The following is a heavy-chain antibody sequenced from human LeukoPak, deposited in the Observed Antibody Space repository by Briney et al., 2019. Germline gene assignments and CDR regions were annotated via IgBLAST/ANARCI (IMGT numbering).Heavy chain of an antibody. CDR3: ARGIESSTSWIDP. V-gene: IGHV4-38-2*02. Sequence: PETLSLTCTVSGYSINSTYYWGWIRQPPGKGLEWIGSIYHSGNTNYNPSLKSRVTISVDTSKNQFSLKLSSVTAADTAVYYCARGIESSTSWIDPWGQGTLVTVSS. D-gene: IGHD2-2*01. CDR1: GYSINSTYY. J-gene: IGHJ5*02. CDR2: IYHSGNT.